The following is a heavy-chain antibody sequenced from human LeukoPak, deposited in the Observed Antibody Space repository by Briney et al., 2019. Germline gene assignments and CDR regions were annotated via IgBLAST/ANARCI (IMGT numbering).Heavy chain of an antibody. CDR3: ARGYCTSTSCPGGFDY. CDR1: GYTFANYG. Sequence: ASVKVSCKASGYTFANYGITWVRQAPGQGLAWMGWISVYNGNTNYAQNLQGRVTMTTDTSTSTAYMELRSLRSDDTAVYYCARGYCTSTSCPGGFDYWGKGTLVTVSS. D-gene: IGHD2-2*01. CDR2: ISVYNGNT. V-gene: IGHV1-18*01. J-gene: IGHJ4*02.